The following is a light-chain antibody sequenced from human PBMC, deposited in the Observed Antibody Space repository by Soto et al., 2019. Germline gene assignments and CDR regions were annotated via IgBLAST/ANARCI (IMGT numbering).Light chain of an antibody. V-gene: IGKV3D-20*02. CDR3: QQRTNWPPIT. Sequence: EFVLTQSPGTLSFSPGERATLSCRASQTVRNNYLAWYQQKPGQAPRLLIYDASSRATGTPDRFSGSGSGTDFTLTISSLEPEDSAVYYCQQRTNWPPITFGQGTRLEIK. J-gene: IGKJ5*01. CDR2: DAS. CDR1: QTVRNNY.